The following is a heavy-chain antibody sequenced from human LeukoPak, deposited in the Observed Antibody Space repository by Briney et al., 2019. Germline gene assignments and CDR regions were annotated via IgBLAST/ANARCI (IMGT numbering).Heavy chain of an antibody. CDR1: GFTFDDYG. J-gene: IGHJ3*02. CDR2: INWNGGST. Sequence: TGGSLRLSCAAPGFTFDDYGMSWVRQAPGKGLEWVSGINWNGGSTGYADSVKGRFTISRDNAKNSLYLQMNSLRAEDTASYYCARVDPNGAFDIWGQGTMVTVSS. V-gene: IGHV3-20*04. CDR3: ARVDPNGAFDI.